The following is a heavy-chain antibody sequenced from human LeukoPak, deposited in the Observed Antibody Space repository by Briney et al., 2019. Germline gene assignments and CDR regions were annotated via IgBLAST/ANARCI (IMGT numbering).Heavy chain of an antibody. CDR3: ARGVYYYYYYMDV. V-gene: IGHV4-59*01. CDR2: IYYSGST. CDR1: GGSISSYY. J-gene: IGHJ6*03. Sequence: SETLSLTCTVSGGSISSYYWSWVRQPPGKGLEWIGYIYYSGSTNYNPSLTSRVTISVDTSKNQFSLKLSSVTAADTAVYYCARGVYYYYYYMDVWGKGTTVTISS. D-gene: IGHD6-13*01.